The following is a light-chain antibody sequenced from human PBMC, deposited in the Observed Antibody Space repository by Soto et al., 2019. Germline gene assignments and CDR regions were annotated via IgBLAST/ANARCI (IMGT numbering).Light chain of an antibody. Sequence: SALTQPRSVSGSPGQSVTISCTGTSSDVGGYSYVSWYQQHPGKAPKLMIYDVSKRPSGVPDRFSGSKSGNTASLTISGLLAEDEADYYCCSYAGSFTWVFGGGTKLTVL. CDR2: DVS. V-gene: IGLV2-11*01. CDR3: CSYAGSFTWV. J-gene: IGLJ3*02. CDR1: SSDVGGYSY.